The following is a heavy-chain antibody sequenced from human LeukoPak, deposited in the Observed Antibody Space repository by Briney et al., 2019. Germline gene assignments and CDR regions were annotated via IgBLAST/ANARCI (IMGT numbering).Heavy chain of an antibody. D-gene: IGHD5-24*01. J-gene: IGHJ4*02. CDR3: ARGGYLEWLDY. Sequence: GGSLRLSCAASGFTVSSNYMSWVRQAPGKGLEWVSYISSSGSTIYYADSVKGRFTISRDNAKNSLYLQMNSLRAEDTAVYYCARGGYLEWLDYWGQGTLVTVSS. CDR2: ISSSGSTI. CDR1: GFTVSSNY. V-gene: IGHV3-11*04.